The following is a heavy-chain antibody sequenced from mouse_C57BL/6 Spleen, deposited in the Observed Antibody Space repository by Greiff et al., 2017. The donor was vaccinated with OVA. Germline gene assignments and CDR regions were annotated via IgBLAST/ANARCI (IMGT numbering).Heavy chain of an antibody. V-gene: IGHV1-22*01. Sequence: EVQLQQSGPELVKPGASVKMSCKASGYTFTDYNMHWVKQSHGKSLEWIGYINPNNGGTSYNQKFKGKATLTVNTSSSTAYMELRSLTSEDSAVYYGARSSYGSSRGAMDYWGQGTSVTVSS. CDR1: GYTFTDYN. CDR3: ARSSYGSSRGAMDY. CDR2: INPNNGGT. J-gene: IGHJ4*01. D-gene: IGHD1-1*01.